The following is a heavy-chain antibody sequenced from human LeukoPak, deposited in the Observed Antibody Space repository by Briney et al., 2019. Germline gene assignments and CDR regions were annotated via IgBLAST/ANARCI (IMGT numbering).Heavy chain of an antibody. J-gene: IGHJ6*03. CDR1: GYTFTSYD. V-gene: IGHV1-8*01. D-gene: IGHD3-3*01. CDR2: MNTNSGNT. CDR3: ARGGGPLTIFGVVIASPPYYYMDV. Sequence: ASVKVSCKASGYTFTSYDFNWVRQAKAQGLEWMGWMNTNSGNTGYAQKFQGRVTMTRNTSISTAYMELSSLRSEDTAVYYCARGGGPLTIFGVVIASPPYYYMDVWGKGTTVTVSS.